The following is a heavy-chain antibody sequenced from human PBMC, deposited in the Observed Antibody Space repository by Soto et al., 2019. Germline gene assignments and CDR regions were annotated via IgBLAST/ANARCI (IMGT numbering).Heavy chain of an antibody. J-gene: IGHJ4*02. D-gene: IGHD3-10*01. CDR2: INPTSGDT. CDR3: ASFRLGSGLFDS. V-gene: IGHV1-2*02. Sequence: QVQLVQSGAEVKKPGASVKVSCEASGYTFTGYYIHWVRQAPGQGLEWMGWINPTSGDTKYAQKSQARDTITGKTSINPAYMDLSSDDTAVYSCASFRLGSGLFDSWGQGTLVTVSS. CDR1: GYTFTGYY.